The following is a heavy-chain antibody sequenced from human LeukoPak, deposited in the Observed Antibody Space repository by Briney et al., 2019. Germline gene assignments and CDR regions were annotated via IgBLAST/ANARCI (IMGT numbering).Heavy chain of an antibody. CDR3: ARGFVLRFLEWLSYHNWFDP. CDR2: MNPNSGNT. D-gene: IGHD3-3*01. CDR1: GYTFTSYD. J-gene: IGHJ5*02. V-gene: IGHV1-8*01. Sequence: ASVKVSCKASGYTFTSYDINWVRQATGQGLEWMGWMNPNSGNTGYAQKFQGRCTMTRNTPISTAYMELRSLRSEDRAVYYCARGFVLRFLEWLSYHNWFDPWGQGTLVTVSS.